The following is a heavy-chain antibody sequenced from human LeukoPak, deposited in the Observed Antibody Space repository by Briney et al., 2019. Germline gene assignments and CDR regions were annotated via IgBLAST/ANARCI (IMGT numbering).Heavy chain of an antibody. D-gene: IGHD3-10*01. CDR3: AREQHSMVRGVRGGAFDI. CDR1: GFTFSSYS. J-gene: IGHJ3*02. V-gene: IGHV3-21*01. Sequence: PGRSLRLSCAASGFTFSSYSMNWVRQAPGKGLEWVSSISSSSSYIYYADSVKGRFTIFRDNAKNSLYLQMNSLRAEDTAVYYCAREQHSMVRGVRGGAFDIWGQGTMVTVSS. CDR2: ISSSSSYI.